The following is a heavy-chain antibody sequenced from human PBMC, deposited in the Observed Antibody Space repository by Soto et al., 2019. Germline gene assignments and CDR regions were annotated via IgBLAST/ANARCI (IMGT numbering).Heavy chain of an antibody. J-gene: IGHJ4*02. CDR3: ARSIAVAGRPYYFDY. D-gene: IGHD6-19*01. CDR1: GGSFSGYY. V-gene: IGHV4-34*01. Sequence: LSETLSLTCAVYGGSFSGYYWSWIRQPPGKGLEWIGEINHSGSTNYNPSLKSRVTISVDTSKNQFSLKLSSVTAADTAVYYCARSIAVAGRPYYFDYWGQGTLVTVS. CDR2: INHSGST.